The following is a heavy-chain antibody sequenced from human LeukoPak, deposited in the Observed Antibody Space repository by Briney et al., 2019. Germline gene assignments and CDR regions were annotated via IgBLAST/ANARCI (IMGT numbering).Heavy chain of an antibody. CDR2: INADSSTI. CDR1: GFTFSTYN. D-gene: IGHD3-22*01. J-gene: IGHJ4*02. CDR3: VRDNSRGQSLGVIY. V-gene: IGHV3-48*01. Sequence: PGESLTLSCAASGFTFSTYNMNWVRQAPGKGLEWISYINADSSTIQYSDSVRGRFTTSRDNAKNSLYLQMNSLRAEDTAVYYCVRDNSRGQSLGVIYWGQGSLVTVSS.